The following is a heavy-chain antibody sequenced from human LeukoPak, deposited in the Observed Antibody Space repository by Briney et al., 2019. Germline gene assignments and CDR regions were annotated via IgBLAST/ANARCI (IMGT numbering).Heavy chain of an antibody. D-gene: IGHD4-11*01. CDR1: GYSFTSYW. J-gene: IGHJ4*02. CDR2: IYPGDSDT. Sequence: GESLKISCKASGYSFTSYWIAWVRQMPGKGLEWMGIIYPGDSDTRYSPSFRGQFIISADESISTPFLQWSSLKTSDTAMYYCARAPTSLSNPYYFDYWGQGALVTVSS. V-gene: IGHV5-51*01. CDR3: ARAPTSLSNPYYFDY.